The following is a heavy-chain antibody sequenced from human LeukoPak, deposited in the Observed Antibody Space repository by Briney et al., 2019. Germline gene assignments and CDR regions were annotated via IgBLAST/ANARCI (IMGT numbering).Heavy chain of an antibody. CDR3: ARVHYRWLAFDY. J-gene: IGHJ4*02. CDR1: GYTFTGYY. D-gene: IGHD6-19*01. Sequence: GASVKVSCKASGYTFTGYYMHWVRQAPGQGLEWMGWINPNSGGTTYAQKFQGRVTMTRDTSISTAYMELSRLRSDDTAVYYCARVHYRWLAFDYWGQGTLVTVSS. V-gene: IGHV1-2*02. CDR2: INPNSGGT.